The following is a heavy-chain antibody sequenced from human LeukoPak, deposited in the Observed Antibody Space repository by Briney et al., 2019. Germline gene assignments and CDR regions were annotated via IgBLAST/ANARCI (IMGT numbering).Heavy chain of an antibody. V-gene: IGHV1-18*01. CDR2: ISAYNGNT. J-gene: IGHJ4*02. CDR3: ARVLAVTMVREGFDY. CDR1: GYTFTSYG. D-gene: IGHD3-10*01. Sequence: ASVKVSCKASGYTFTSYGISWVRQAPGQGLEWVGWISAYNGNTNYAQKLQGRVTMTTDTSTSTAYMELRSLRSDDTAVYYCARVLAVTMVREGFDYWGQGTLVTVSS.